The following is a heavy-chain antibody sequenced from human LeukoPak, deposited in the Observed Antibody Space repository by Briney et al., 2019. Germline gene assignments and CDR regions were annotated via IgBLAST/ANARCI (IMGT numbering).Heavy chain of an antibody. CDR1: GFTFSSYE. D-gene: IGHD3-3*01. J-gene: IGHJ4*02. CDR3: ARDWSGSFDY. V-gene: IGHV3-48*03. CDR2: ISSSGSTI. Sequence: PGGSLRLSCAASGFTFSSYEMNWVRQAPGKGLEWVSYISSSGSTICYADSVKGRFTISRDNAKNSLYLQMNSLRAEDTAVYYCARDWSGSFDYWGQGTLVTVSS.